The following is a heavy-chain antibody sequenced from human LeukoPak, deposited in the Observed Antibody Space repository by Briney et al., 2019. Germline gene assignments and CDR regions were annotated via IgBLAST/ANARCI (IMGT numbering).Heavy chain of an antibody. Sequence: GESLKISCKGSGYKFTSFWIGWVRQIPGKGLEWMAIIYPADSDIRYSPSFQGQVTISADKSISTAYLQWTSLKASDTAMYYCARSLTAAAGDYWGQGTLVTVSS. CDR3: ARSLTAAAGDY. J-gene: IGHJ4*02. CDR2: IYPADSDI. D-gene: IGHD6-25*01. V-gene: IGHV5-51*01. CDR1: GYKFTSFW.